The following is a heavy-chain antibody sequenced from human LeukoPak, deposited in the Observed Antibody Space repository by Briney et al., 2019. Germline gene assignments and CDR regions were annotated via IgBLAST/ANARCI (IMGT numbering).Heavy chain of an antibody. CDR3: ARAITMVRGVIHRNYYMDV. CDR1: GFTFSSYS. J-gene: IGHJ6*03. CDR2: ISSSSSYI. V-gene: IGHV3-21*01. Sequence: GGSLRLSCAASGFTFSSYSMNWVRQAPGKGLEWVSSISSSSSYIYYADSVKGRFTISRDNAKNSLYLQMNSLRAEDTAVYYCARAITMVRGVIHRNYYMDVWGKGTTVTISS. D-gene: IGHD3-10*01.